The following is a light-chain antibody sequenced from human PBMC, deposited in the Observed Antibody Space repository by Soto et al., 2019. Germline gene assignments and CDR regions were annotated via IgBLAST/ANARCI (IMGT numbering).Light chain of an antibody. J-gene: IGKJ1*01. CDR2: GAS. CDR3: QQYGSSPWT. V-gene: IGKV3-20*01. CDR1: QSVSSSY. Sequence: EIVLTQSPGTLSLSPGERATLSCRASQSVSSSYLAWYQQKPGQAPRLLIYGASSRATGIPDRFSGSGSGTDFTLPISRLEAEDFAVYYCQQYGSSPWTFGQGTNVEIK.